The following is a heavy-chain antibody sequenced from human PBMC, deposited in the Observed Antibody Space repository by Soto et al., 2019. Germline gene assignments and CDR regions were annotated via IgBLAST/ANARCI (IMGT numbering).Heavy chain of an antibody. J-gene: IGHJ4*02. CDR3: ARALGGFDGEYNYFDY. CDR2: ISYDGSNK. CDR1: GFTFSNYP. D-gene: IGHD4-17*01. V-gene: IGHV3-30-3*01. Sequence: QVQLVESGGGVVQPGRSLRLSCAASGFTFSNYPMHWVRQAPGKGLEWVAVISYDGSNKYYADSVKGRFTISRDNSNNTHYLQMNSLRAEDTAVYYCARALGGFDGEYNYFDYWGQGTLVIVSS.